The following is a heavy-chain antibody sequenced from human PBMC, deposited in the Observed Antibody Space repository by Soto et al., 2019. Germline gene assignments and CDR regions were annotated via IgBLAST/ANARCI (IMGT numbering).Heavy chain of an antibody. CDR1: GYTFTNYG. CDR3: ARGVGSGSYYNQYNWFDP. J-gene: IGHJ5*02. Sequence: QVQLVQSGAEVKKPGASVKVSCKASGYTFTNYGISWVRQAPGQGLEWMGWISAYNGNTKYAQKLQGRVTMTTDTTPSTADMELRSLRSDDTAVYYCARGVGSGSYYNQYNWFDPWGQGTLVTVSS. D-gene: IGHD3-10*01. CDR2: ISAYNGNT. V-gene: IGHV1-18*01.